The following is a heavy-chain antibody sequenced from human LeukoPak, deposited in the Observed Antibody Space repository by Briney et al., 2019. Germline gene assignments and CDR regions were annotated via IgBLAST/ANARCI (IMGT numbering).Heavy chain of an antibody. CDR2: IIPIFGTA. CDR1: GGTFSSYA. CDR3: ARQYSSSWYGHDAFDI. J-gene: IGHJ3*02. Sequence: SVKVSCKASGGTFSSYAISWVRQAPGQGLEWMGGIIPIFGTANYAQKFQGRVTITADESTSTAYMELSSLRSEDTAVYYCARQYSSSWYGHDAFDIWGQGTMVTVSS. D-gene: IGHD6-13*01. V-gene: IGHV1-69*13.